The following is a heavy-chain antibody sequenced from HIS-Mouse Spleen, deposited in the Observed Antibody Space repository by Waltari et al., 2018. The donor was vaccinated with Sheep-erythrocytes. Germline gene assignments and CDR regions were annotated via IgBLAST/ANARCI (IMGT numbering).Heavy chain of an antibody. CDR3: ARDRDSFDI. CDR2: ISSSSSYI. V-gene: IGHV3-21*01. J-gene: IGHJ3*02. Sequence: EVQLVESGGGLVQPGRSLRLSCAASGFTFSSYSMNWVRQAPGKGLEWVSYISSSSSYIYYADSVKGRFTISRDNAKNSLYLQMNSLRAEDTAVYYCARDRDSFDIWGQGTMVTVSS. CDR1: GFTFSSYS.